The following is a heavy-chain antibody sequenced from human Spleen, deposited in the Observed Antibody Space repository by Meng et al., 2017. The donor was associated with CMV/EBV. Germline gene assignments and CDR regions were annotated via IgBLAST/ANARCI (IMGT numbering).Heavy chain of an antibody. V-gene: IGHV4-59*01. J-gene: IGHJ4*02. CDR3: ARVTYYDFWSGPWYFDY. D-gene: IGHD3-3*01. Sequence: GSLRLSCTVSGGSISSYYWSWIRQPPGKGLEWIGYIYYSGSTNYNPSLKSRVTISVDTSKNQFSLKLSSVTAADTAVHYCARVTYYDFWSGPWYFDYWGQGTLVTVSS. CDR2: IYYSGST. CDR1: GGSISSYY.